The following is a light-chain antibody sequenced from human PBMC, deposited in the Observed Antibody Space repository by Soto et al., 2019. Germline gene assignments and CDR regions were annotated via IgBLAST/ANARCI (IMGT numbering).Light chain of an antibody. V-gene: IGKV3-20*01. CDR3: QQLSSSPLN. CDR1: QSISSSY. J-gene: IGKJ4*01. CDR2: RTF. Sequence: EIVLTQSPGTLSLSPGERATLSCRASQSISSSYLAWYQQKPGQPPRLLLYRTFSRATGIPDRFSGSGSGTDFTLTISRLEPEDFAVYFCQQLSSSPLNLGGGTKVDIK.